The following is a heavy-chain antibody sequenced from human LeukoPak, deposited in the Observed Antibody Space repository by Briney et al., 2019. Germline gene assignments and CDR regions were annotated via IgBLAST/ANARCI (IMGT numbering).Heavy chain of an antibody. V-gene: IGHV3-64*01. CDR1: GFTFSSYS. CDR3: VRVGNSNYDY. D-gene: IGHD7-27*01. J-gene: IGHJ4*02. CDR2: INGNGADT. Sequence: GGSLRLSCAASGFTFSSYSMHWVRQAPEKGLEYVSAINGNGADTFYANSVKGRFTISRDNSKNMLYLQMGSLKAEDMAIYYCVRVGNSNYDYGGQEPLVTVSS.